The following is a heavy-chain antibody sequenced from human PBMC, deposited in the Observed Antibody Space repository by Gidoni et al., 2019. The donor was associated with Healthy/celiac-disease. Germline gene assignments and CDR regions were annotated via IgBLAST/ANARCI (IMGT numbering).Heavy chain of an antibody. CDR3: AKHQNEQRWLPAFDI. D-gene: IGHD5-18*01. V-gene: IGHV3-23*01. J-gene: IGHJ3*02. CDR1: GFTFSSYA. CDR2: ISGSGGST. Sequence: VQPGGSLRLSCAASGFTFSSYAMSWVRQAPGKGLEWVSAISGSGGSTYYADFVKGRFTISRDNSKNTLYLQVNSLRAEDTAVYYCAKHQNEQRWLPAFDIWGQGTMVTVSS.